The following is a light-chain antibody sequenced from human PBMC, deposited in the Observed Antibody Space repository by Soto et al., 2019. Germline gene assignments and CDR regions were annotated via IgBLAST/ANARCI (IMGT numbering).Light chain of an antibody. CDR1: QSISSY. CDR3: QQYHSYPRT. J-gene: IGKJ1*01. CDR2: AAS. Sequence: DGDGMSVEASQSISSYLAWYQQKPGKAPKLLIYAASTLQSGVPSRFSGSGSGTDFTLTIRCLQSEDSATSYCQQYHSYPRTFGQGTKVDI. V-gene: IGKV1-8*01.